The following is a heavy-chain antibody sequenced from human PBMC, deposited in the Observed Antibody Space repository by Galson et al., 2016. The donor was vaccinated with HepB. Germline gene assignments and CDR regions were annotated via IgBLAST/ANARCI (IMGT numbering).Heavy chain of an antibody. J-gene: IGHJ1*01. V-gene: IGHV3-7*03. CDR2: ITEDGSKT. CDR3: ARYGDEAGWNFQH. D-gene: IGHD6-19*01. CDR1: GFTFSRFW. Sequence: SLRLSCAASGFTFSRFWMNWVRQAPGQGLEWVASITEDGSKTSHVDSVKGRFTISRDNVENSLYLQMHSLRAEDTAVYYCARYGDEAGWNFQHWGQGTLVTVSS.